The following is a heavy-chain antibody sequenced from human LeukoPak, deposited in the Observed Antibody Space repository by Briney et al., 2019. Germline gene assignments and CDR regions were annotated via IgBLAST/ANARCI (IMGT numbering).Heavy chain of an antibody. CDR3: ARTQQWLVYFDY. Sequence: SCKASGYTFSSYAMHWVRQDPGKGLEWVAVISYDGSNKYYADSVKGRFTISRDNSKNTLYLQMNSLRAEDTAVYYCARTQQWLVYFDYWGQGTLVTVSS. V-gene: IGHV3-30-3*01. CDR2: ISYDGSNK. D-gene: IGHD6-19*01. CDR1: GYTFSSYA. J-gene: IGHJ4*02.